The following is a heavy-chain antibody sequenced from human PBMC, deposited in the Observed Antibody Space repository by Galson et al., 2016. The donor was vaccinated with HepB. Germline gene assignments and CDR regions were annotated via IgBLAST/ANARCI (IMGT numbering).Heavy chain of an antibody. J-gene: IGHJ6*02. V-gene: IGHV4-59*01. CDR1: DGSISRYY. CDR2: IYCSGNT. CDR3: AREDYYYSGTDV. Sequence: SETLSLTCTVSDGSISRYYWSWIRQPPGKGLEWIGYIYCSGNTNYNPSLKSRVPMSLDTSKNQFSLRARSVTAADPAVYYGAREDYYYSGTDVWGQGTTVTVSS.